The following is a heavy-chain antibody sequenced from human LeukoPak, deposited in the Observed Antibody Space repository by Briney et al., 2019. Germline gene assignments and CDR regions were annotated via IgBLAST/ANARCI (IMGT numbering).Heavy chain of an antibody. V-gene: IGHV1-2*02. CDR2: INPTSGGT. J-gene: IGHJ4*02. D-gene: IGHD2-21*01. Sequence: GASVKVSCKASGYTFTDYYVNWVRQAPGQGLGWVGWINPTSGGTSYAQKFQGRVTLTRDTSINTAYMDLSSLRYDDTAIYYCARGHSGDGYHFDYWGQGTLAAVSS. CDR3: ARGHSGDGYHFDY. CDR1: GYTFTDYY.